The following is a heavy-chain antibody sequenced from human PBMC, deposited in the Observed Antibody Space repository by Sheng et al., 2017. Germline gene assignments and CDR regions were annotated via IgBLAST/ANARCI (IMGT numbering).Heavy chain of an antibody. CDR3: AKVWTRSGSYYVSRHFAFDI. Sequence: QMQLQQWGAGLLKPSETLSLTCAVYGGSSSGYYWSWIRQPPGKGLEWIGEINHSGSTNYNPSLKSRVTMSVDTSKNQISLQLTSLTAADTAMYYCAKVWTRSGSYYVSRHFAFDIWGQGTMVTVSS. CDR1: GGSSSGYY. V-gene: IGHV4-34*01. J-gene: IGHJ3*02. CDR2: INHSGST. D-gene: IGHD3-22*01.